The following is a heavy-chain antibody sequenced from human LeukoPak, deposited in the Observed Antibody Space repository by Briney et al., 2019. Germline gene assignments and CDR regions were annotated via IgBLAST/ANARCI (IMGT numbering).Heavy chain of an antibody. J-gene: IGHJ4*02. D-gene: IGHD3-3*01. CDR3: ARVKEDFRSPFDY. V-gene: IGHV1-69*05. Sequence: ASVKVSCKASGGTFGSYAISWVRQAPGQGLEWMGGIIPIFGTANYAQKFQGRVTITTDESTSTAYMELSSLRSEDTAVYYCARVKEDFRSPFDYWGQGTLVTVSS. CDR2: IIPIFGTA. CDR1: GGTFGSYA.